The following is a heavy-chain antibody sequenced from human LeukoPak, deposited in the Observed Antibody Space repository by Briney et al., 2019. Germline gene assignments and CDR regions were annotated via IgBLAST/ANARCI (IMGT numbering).Heavy chain of an antibody. J-gene: IGHJ4*02. CDR1: GFTFSSYA. CDR2: INDDGGLT. V-gene: IGHV3-64D*06. CDR3: LKGGWATIGPPKD. Sequence: GWSLRLSCAASGFTFSSYAMHWVRQAPGKGLEYVSTINDDGGLTYYADSVKGRFTISRDNSKYTVYLHMQNLRPDDSAVYHCLKGGWATIGPPKDWGQGTLVSVSS. D-gene: IGHD5-24*01.